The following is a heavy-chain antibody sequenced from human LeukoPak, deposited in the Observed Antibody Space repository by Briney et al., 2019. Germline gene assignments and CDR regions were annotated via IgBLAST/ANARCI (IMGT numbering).Heavy chain of an antibody. CDR2: IKQDGSEK. CDR3: ARDTLYYYDSSGYDY. V-gene: IGHV3-7*01. J-gene: IGHJ4*02. Sequence: PGESLRLSCAASGFTFSSYWMSWVRQAPGKGLEWVANIKQDGSEKYYVDSVKGRFTISRDNAKNSLYLQMNSLRAEDTAVYYCARDTLYYYDSSGYDYWGQGTLVTVSS. D-gene: IGHD3-22*01. CDR1: GFTFSSYW.